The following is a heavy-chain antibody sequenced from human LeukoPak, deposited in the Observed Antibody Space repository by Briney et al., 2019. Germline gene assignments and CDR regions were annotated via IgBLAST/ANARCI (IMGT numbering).Heavy chain of an antibody. J-gene: IGHJ6*02. CDR3: ARDEGGDYKTLYYYYGMDV. CDR2: ISACNGNT. CDR1: GYTFTSYG. V-gene: IGHV1-18*01. Sequence: ASVKVSCKASGYTFTSYGISWVRQAPGQGLEWMGWISACNGNTNYAQKLQGRVTMTTDTSTRTAYMELRSPRSDDTAVYYCARDEGGDYKTLYYYYGMDVWGQGTTVTVSS. D-gene: IGHD4-17*01.